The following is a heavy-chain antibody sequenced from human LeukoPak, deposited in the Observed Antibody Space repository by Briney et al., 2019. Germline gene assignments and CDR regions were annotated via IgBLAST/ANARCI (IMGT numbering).Heavy chain of an antibody. D-gene: IGHD4-4*01. CDR3: ARDSPVTREGTWFDP. V-gene: IGHV3-23*01. Sequence: PGGSLRLSCAASGFTFSSYAMSWVRQAPGKGLEWVSAISGSGGSTYYADSVKGRFTISRDNSKNTLYLQMNSLRAEDTAVYYCARDSPVTREGTWFDPWGQGTLVTVSS. CDR1: GFTFSSYA. J-gene: IGHJ5*02. CDR2: ISGSGGST.